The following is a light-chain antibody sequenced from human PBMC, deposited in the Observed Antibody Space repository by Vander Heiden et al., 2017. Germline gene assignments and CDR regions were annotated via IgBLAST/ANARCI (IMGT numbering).Light chain of an antibody. Sequence: QSVLTQPPSVSGAPGQRVTISCTGSSSNIGAGYDVHWYQQLPGTAPKRLIYGNSNRPSGVPDRFSGSKSGTSASLAITGLQAEDEADYYCQSSDSSLSGAVFGGGTKLTVL. CDR3: QSSDSSLSGAV. J-gene: IGLJ2*01. V-gene: IGLV1-40*01. CDR2: GNS. CDR1: SSNIGAGYD.